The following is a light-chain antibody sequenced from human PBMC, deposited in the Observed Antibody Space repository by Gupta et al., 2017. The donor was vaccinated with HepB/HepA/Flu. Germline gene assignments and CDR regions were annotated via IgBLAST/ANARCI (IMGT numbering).Light chain of an antibody. CDR1: HDITNW. V-gene: IGKV1-12*01. CDR3: QQANSFPFT. CDR2: AAS. Sequence: DIQMTQSPSSVSASVGDRVTITCRASHDITNWLAWYQQKPGKAPKLLIYAASRVQSGVPSKFSGSGSGTLFTLTISSLQPEDSATYFCQQANSFPFTFGRGTKVDIK. J-gene: IGKJ3*01.